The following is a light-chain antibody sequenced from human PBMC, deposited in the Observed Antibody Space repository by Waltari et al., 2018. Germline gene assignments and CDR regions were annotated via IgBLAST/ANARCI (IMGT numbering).Light chain of an antibody. J-gene: IGLJ1*01. CDR1: SSDAGGYNY. V-gene: IGLV2-14*01. Sequence: QSALTPPASVSGSPGQSITLSCTGTSSDAGGYNYVSWYQQHPGKAPKLMIYEVSNRPSGVSNRFSGSKSGNTASLTISGLQAEDEADYYCSSYTSSSTGVFGTGTKVTVL. CDR2: EVS. CDR3: SSYTSSSTGV.